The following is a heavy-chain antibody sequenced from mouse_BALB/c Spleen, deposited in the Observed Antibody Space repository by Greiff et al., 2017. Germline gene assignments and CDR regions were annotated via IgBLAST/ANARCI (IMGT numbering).Heavy chain of an antibody. J-gene: IGHJ4*01. Sequence: QVQLKQSGPGLVAPSQSLSITCTVSGFSFTSYGVHWVRQPPGKGLEWLGVIWAGGSTNYNSALMSRLSISKDNSKGQVFLKMNSLQTDDTAMYYCDRDEGTMITTVYYYAMDYWGQGTSVTVSS. V-gene: IGHV2-9*02. CDR2: IWAGGST. CDR3: DRDEGTMITTVYYYAMDY. D-gene: IGHD2-4*01. CDR1: GFSFTSYG.